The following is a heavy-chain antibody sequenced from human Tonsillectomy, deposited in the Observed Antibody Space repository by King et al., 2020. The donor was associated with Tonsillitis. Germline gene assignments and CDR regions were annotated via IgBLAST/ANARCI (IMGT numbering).Heavy chain of an antibody. V-gene: IGHV3-49*03. J-gene: IGHJ6*02. D-gene: IGHD2-2*02. CDR2: IRSKAYGGTT. CDR1: GFTFGDYA. Sequence: VQLVESGGGLVQPGRSLRLSCTASGFTFGDYAMSWFRQAPGKGLEWVGFIRSKAYGGTTEYAASVKGRFTIPRDDSKSIAYLQMNSLKTEDTAVYYGTRGDDCSSTSCYRGYSYYGMDVWGQGTTVTVSS. CDR3: TRGDDCSSTSCYRGYSYYGMDV.